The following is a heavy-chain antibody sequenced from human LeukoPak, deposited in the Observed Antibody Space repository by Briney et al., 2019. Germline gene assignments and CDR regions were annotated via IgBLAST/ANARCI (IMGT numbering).Heavy chain of an antibody. CDR2: IRYDGSNK. CDR3: ASVPLRFLEWLGI. V-gene: IGHV3-30*02. D-gene: IGHD3-3*01. J-gene: IGHJ3*02. CDR1: GFTFSSYG. Sequence: GGSLRLSCAASGFTFSSYGMHWVRQAPGKGLEWVAFIRYDGSNKYYADSVKGRFTISRDNSKNTLYLQMNSLRAEDTAEYYCASVPLRFLEWLGIWGQGTMVTVSS.